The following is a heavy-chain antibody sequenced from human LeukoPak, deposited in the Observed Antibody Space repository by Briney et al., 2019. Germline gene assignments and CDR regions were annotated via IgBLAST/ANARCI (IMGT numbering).Heavy chain of an antibody. CDR2: ISGSGGST. CDR3: ARGRIGPDY. J-gene: IGHJ4*02. D-gene: IGHD3-16*01. V-gene: IGHV3-23*01. CDR1: GFTFSSYA. Sequence: TGGSLRLSCAASGFTFSSYAMSWVRQAPGKGLEWVSGISGSGGSTYYADSVKGRFTTSRDNSKNTLYPQMNSLRAEDAAVYYCARGRIGPDYWGQGTLLTVSS.